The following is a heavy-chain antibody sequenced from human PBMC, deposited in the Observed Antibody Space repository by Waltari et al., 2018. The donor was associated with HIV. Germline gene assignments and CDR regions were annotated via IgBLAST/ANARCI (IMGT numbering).Heavy chain of an antibody. CDR3: AKDRHGVTIYGVDV. J-gene: IGHJ6*02. Sequence: QVQLVESGGGVVQPGRSLRLSCAASGFPFRSYGLHWVRQAPGKGLEGVVVISYDGSNKYYADSVKGRFTISRDNSKNTLYLQMNSLRAEDTAVYYCAKDRHGVTIYGVDVWGQGTTVTVSS. CDR1: GFPFRSYG. CDR2: ISYDGSNK. D-gene: IGHD4-17*01. V-gene: IGHV3-30*18.